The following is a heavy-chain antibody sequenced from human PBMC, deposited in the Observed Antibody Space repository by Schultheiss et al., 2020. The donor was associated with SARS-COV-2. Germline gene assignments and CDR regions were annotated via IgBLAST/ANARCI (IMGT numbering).Heavy chain of an antibody. CDR3: ALITFGGVIVPDLDY. Sequence: ASVKVSCKASGYTFTSYYMHWVRQAPGQGLEWMGRFNPNTGNANYAQNFQGRVTMTRDTSISTAYMDLNSLKSDDTAVYYCALITFGGVIVPDLDYWGQGTLVTVSS. V-gene: IGHV1-2*06. CDR2: FNPNTGNA. D-gene: IGHD3-16*02. CDR1: GYTFTSYY. J-gene: IGHJ4*02.